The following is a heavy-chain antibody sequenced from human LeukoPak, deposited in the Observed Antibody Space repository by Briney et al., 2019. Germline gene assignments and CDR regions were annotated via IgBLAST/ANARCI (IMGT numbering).Heavy chain of an antibody. CDR1: GYSFTICY. CDR2: INPSGGDT. V-gene: IGHV1-46*01. Sequence: GASVKVSCRASGYSFTICYMHWVRQAPGQGLEWMGIINPSGGDTTYAQKFQGRVTMTRDTSTSTIYMELSSLRSEDTAVYYCARGKSDLGYWGQGTLVTVSS. CDR3: ARGKSDLGY. J-gene: IGHJ4*02.